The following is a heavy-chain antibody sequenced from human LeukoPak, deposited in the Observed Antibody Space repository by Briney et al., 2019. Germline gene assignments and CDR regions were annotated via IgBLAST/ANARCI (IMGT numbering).Heavy chain of an antibody. CDR2: IKQDGSEK. J-gene: IGHJ5*02. D-gene: IGHD1-26*01. V-gene: IGHV3-7*01. Sequence: PGGSLRLSCAASGFTFSRYWMSWVPEGPGTGLEWVGHIKQDGSEKYYVDSVKGRFTISRDNAKTTLYLQMNSLRAEDTAVYYCAKIGEGGSYFWFDPWGQGTLVTVSS. CDR3: AKIGEGGSYFWFDP. CDR1: GFTFSRYW.